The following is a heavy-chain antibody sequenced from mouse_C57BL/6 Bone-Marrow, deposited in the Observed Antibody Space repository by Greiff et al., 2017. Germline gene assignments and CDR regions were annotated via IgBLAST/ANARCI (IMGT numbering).Heavy chain of an antibody. V-gene: IGHV1-64*01. CDR2: ILPNSGST. D-gene: IGHD1-1*01. J-gene: IGHJ2*01. CDR3: ARWRGYCYDLDY. Sequence: QVHVKQPGAELVKPGASVTLSCKASGYTFTSYWMHWVKQRPGQGLEWFGMILPNSGSTNYNAKFKSKATLTVDTSSSTAFMPLSILTSTDSAVYYFARWRGYCYDLDYWGQGTTLTVSS. CDR1: GYTFTSYW.